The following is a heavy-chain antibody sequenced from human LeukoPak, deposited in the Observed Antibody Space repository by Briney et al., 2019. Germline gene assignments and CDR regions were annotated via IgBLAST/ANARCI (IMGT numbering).Heavy chain of an antibody. J-gene: IGHJ4*02. V-gene: IGHV1-2*06. D-gene: IGHD3-10*01. CDR1: GYTFTGYY. CDR2: INPNSGGT. CDR3: AREGSLGELLFRDGN. Sequence: ASVKVSCKASGYTFTGYYMHWVRQAPGQGLEWMGRINPNSGGTNYAQKFQGRVTMTRDTSISTAYMELSRLRSDDTAVYYCAREGSLGELLFRDGNWGQGTLVTVSS.